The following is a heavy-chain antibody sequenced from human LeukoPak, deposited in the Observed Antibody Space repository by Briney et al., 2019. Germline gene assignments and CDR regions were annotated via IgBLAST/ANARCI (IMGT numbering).Heavy chain of an antibody. CDR2: ISSSGSTI. CDR1: GFTFSDYY. D-gene: IGHD3-9*01. J-gene: IGHJ5*02. CDR3: ARSTSYDILTGYWNNWFDP. Sequence: GVSLRLPCAPSGFTFSDYYMSCIRQAPGKGLEWVSYISSSGSTIYYADSVKGRFTISRDNAKNSLYLQMNSLRAEDTAVYYFARSTSYDILTGYWNNWFDPWGQGTLVTVSS. V-gene: IGHV3-11*04.